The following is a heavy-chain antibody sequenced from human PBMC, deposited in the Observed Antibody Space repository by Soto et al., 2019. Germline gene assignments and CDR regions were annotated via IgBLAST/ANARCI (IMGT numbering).Heavy chain of an antibody. CDR1: GFTFSSYW. CDR3: ARDRNYYYDSSGFDY. V-gene: IGHV3-74*01. J-gene: IGHJ4*02. Sequence: HPGGSLRLSCAACGFTFSSYWIHWVRQAPWKGLVWVSRINSDGSSTSYADSVKGRFTISRDHAKKTLYLQMNSLRAEDTAVYYCARDRNYYYDSSGFDYWGQGTLVTVSS. D-gene: IGHD3-22*01. CDR2: INSDGSST.